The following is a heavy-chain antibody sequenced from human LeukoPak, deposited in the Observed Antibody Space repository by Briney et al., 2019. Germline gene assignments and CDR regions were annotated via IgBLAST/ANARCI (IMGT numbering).Heavy chain of an antibody. V-gene: IGHV1-69*06. CDR1: GGTFSSYA. CDR3: ARGRPSTITMVRGVNYYYYYMDV. D-gene: IGHD3-10*01. Sequence: SVKVSCKASGGTFSSYAISWVRQAPGQGLEWMGGIIPIFGTANYAQKFQGRVTITADKSTSTAYMELSSLRSEDTAVYYCARGRPSTITMVRGVNYYYYYMDVWGKGTTVTVSS. J-gene: IGHJ6*03. CDR2: IIPIFGTA.